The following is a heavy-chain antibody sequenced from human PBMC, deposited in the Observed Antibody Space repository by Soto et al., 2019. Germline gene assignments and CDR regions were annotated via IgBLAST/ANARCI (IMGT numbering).Heavy chain of an antibody. CDR3: AKDVGRDIVVVVAATGVYYYYGMDV. J-gene: IGHJ6*02. Sequence: QVQLVESGGGVVQPGRSLRLSCAASGFTFSSYGMHWVRQAPGKGLEWVAVISYDGSNKYYADSVKGRFTISRDNSKNTLYLQMNSLRAEDTAVSYCAKDVGRDIVVVVAATGVYYYYGMDVWGQGTTVTVSS. D-gene: IGHD2-15*01. CDR2: ISYDGSNK. CDR1: GFTFSSYG. V-gene: IGHV3-30*18.